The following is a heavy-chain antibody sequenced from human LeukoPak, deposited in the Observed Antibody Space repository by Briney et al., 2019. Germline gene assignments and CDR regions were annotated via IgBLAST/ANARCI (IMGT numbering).Heavy chain of an antibody. Sequence: SETLSLTCTVSGDSISTYYWSWIRQPPGKGLEWIGYMYYSGSTNYNPSLKSRVTISLYAPKYQCSLRLNSVTAADTAVYYCARGVAGYGRYGYGGQGTLVTVSS. D-gene: IGHD5-12*01. J-gene: IGHJ4*02. CDR2: MYYSGST. CDR1: GDSISTYY. V-gene: IGHV4-59*01. CDR3: ARGVAGYGRYGY.